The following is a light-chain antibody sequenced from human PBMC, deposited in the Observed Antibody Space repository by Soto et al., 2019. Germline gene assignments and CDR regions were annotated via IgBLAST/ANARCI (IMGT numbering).Light chain of an antibody. J-gene: IGLJ3*02. CDR3: TSYSRYSVLV. CDR2: EVS. CDR1: SSDIGGYKY. V-gene: IGLV2-14*01. Sequence: LTQPASVSGSPGQSITISCTGTSSDIGGYKYVSWYQQHPGKAPKLIIFEVSNRPSGVSDRFSGSNSGNTASLTISGLQAEDEADYYCTSYSRYSVLVFGGGTKATVL.